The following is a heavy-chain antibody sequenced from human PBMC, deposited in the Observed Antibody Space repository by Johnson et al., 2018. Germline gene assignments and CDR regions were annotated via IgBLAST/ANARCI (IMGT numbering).Heavy chain of an antibody. CDR2: MYYNGKSS. CDR1: GGSITNYY. J-gene: IGHJ6*03. Sequence: QVQLQESGPGLVKPSETLSLTCTVSGGSITNYYWNWIRQSPGKGLEWIGLMYYNGKSSDSNPSLKSRVTLSVDTSRHLFSLKLSSVTAADTAVYYCARESYGREFFYYLDVWGNGTTVTVAS. V-gene: IGHV4-59*01. CDR3: ARESYGREFFYYLDV. D-gene: IGHD3-10*01.